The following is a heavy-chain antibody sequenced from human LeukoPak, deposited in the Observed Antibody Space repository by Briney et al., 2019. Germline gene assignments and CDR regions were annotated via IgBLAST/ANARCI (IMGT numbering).Heavy chain of an antibody. J-gene: IGHJ6*03. CDR1: GYTFTNYY. CDR2: INPSGAST. CDR3: AREARDKSRQWFGELSTRYYYYMDV. D-gene: IGHD3-10*01. Sequence: ASVKVSCKASGYTFTNYYMHWVRQAPGQGLEWMGLINPSGASTSYAQNFQGRVTMTRDTSTSTVYMELSSLRSEDTAVYYCAREARDKSRQWFGELSTRYYYYMDVWGKGTTVTISS. V-gene: IGHV1-46*01.